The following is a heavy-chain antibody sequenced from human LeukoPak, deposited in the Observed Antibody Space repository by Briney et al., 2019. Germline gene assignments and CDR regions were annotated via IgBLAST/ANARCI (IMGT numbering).Heavy chain of an antibody. CDR1: GGSISSYY. Sequence: PSETLSLTCTVSGGSISSYYWNWIRQPAGKGLEWIGRIYTSGSTNYNPSLKSRVTMSVDTSKNQFSLKLSSVTAADTAVYYCARDLGSTSGNWFDPWGQGTLVTVSS. CDR2: IYTSGST. CDR3: ARDLGSTSGNWFDP. V-gene: IGHV4-4*07. D-gene: IGHD2-2*01. J-gene: IGHJ5*02.